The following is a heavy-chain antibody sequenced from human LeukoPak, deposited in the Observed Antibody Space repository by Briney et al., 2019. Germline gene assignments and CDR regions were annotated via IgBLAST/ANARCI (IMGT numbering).Heavy chain of an antibody. CDR2: ISWNSGSI. CDR1: GFTFDDYA. D-gene: IGHD1-26*01. CDR3: ARDPRSGNFYGLFDY. V-gene: IGHV3-9*01. Sequence: QPGRSLRLSCAASGFTFDDYAMHWVRQAPGKGLEWVSGISWNSGSIGYADSVKGRFTISRDNAKNSLYLQMNSLRAEDTALYYCARDPRSGNFYGLFDYWGQGILVAVSS. J-gene: IGHJ4*02.